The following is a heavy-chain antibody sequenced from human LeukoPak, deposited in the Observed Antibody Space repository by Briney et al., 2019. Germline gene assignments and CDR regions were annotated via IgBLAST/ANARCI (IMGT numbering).Heavy chain of an antibody. D-gene: IGHD3-10*01. J-gene: IGHJ5*02. Sequence: PSETLSLTCTVSGDSISSDYWSWIRQPQGRGLEWIGYINYSGNRNYNPSLKSRVTISVDTSKNQFSLKLSSVTAADTAVYYCARHRPGERRFGTWGQGTLVTVSS. CDR2: INYSGNR. CDR3: ARHRPGERRFGT. CDR1: GDSISSDY. V-gene: IGHV4-59*08.